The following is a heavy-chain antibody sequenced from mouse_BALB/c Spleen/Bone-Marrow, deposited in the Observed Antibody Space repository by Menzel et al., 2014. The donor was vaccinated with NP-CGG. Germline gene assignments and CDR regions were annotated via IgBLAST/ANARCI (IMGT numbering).Heavy chain of an antibody. V-gene: IGHV14-3*02. CDR2: IDLANGNT. CDR3: ASLDDYIY. J-gene: IGHJ3*01. D-gene: IGHD2-4*01. Sequence: VHVKQSGAELVKPGASVKLSCTASGFNIKDTYMHWVKQRPEQGLEWIGRIDLANGNTKYDPKFQGKATITADTSSNTAYLQLSSLTSEDTAVYYCASLDDYIYWGQGTLVTVSA. CDR1: GFNIKDTY.